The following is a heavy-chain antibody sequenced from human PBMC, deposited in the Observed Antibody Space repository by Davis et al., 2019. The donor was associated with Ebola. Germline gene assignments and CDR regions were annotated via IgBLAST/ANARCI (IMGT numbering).Heavy chain of an antibody. CDR2: IYYSGST. J-gene: IGHJ6*02. V-gene: IGHV4-59*08. Sequence: MPSETLSLTCTVSGGSISSYYWSWIRQPPGKGLEWIGYIYYSGSTNYNPSLKSRVTISVDTSKNQFSLKLSSVTAAATAVYYCARRGRARGMDVWGQGTTVTVSS. CDR1: GGSISSYY. CDR3: ARRGRARGMDV.